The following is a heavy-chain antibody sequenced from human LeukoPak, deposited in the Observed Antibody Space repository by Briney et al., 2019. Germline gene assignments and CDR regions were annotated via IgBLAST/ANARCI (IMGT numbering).Heavy chain of an antibody. CDR2: IVGSGGGI. CDR3: VKDQQPDGRYNFDY. CDR1: GFTFRTFA. Sequence: GGSLRLSCAVSGFTFRTFAMNWVRQAPGKGLEWVSVIVGSGGGIEYADSVKGRFTISRDNSKNTLYLQMNGLRAEDTAVYYCVKDQQPDGRYNFDYWGQGTLVTVSS. D-gene: IGHD5-24*01. J-gene: IGHJ4*02. V-gene: IGHV3-23*01.